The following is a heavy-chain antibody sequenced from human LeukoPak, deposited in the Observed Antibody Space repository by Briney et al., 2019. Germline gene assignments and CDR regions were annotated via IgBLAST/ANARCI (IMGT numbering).Heavy chain of an antibody. V-gene: IGHV4-34*01. J-gene: IGHJ4*02. CDR3: ARGLGGIAVAGIDY. CDR2: INHSGST. CDR1: GGSFGGYY. Sequence: SETLSLTCAVYGGSFGGYYWSWIRQPPGKGLEWIGEINHSGSTNYNPSLKSRVTISVDTSKNQFSLKLSSVTAADTAVYYCARGLGGIAVAGIDYWGQGTLVTVSS. D-gene: IGHD6-19*01.